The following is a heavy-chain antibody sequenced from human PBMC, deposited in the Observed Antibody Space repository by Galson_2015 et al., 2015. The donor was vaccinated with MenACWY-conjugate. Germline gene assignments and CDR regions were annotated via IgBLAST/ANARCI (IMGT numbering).Heavy chain of an antibody. CDR1: GASISGSSSY. Sequence: LSLTCNISGASISGSSSYWGWIRQSPGKGLEWIVSAYYRGSTYYKSSLKSRVTISLDASQNQVSLRLSSVTAADTAVYYCVRPSAGYFGSGNHAFDIWGPGTMVTVSS. CDR3: VRPSAGYFGSGNHAFDI. V-gene: IGHV4-39*01. D-gene: IGHD3-10*01. CDR2: AYYRGST. J-gene: IGHJ3*02.